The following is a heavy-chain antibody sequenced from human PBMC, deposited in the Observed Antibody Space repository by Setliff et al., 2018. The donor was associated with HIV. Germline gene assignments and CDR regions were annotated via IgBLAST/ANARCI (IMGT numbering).Heavy chain of an antibody. D-gene: IGHD6-13*01. J-gene: IGHJ4*02. CDR2: ISANSTYI. CDR3: ARGGTAAVNPNFDY. Sequence: PGGSLRLSCEASGFTFNSYSMNWVRQAPGKGLEWVSSISANSTYIYYADSLKGRFTISRDNAKNSLSLQMNSLRAEDTAVYFCARGGTAAVNPNFDYWGQGMLVTVSS. V-gene: IGHV3-21*01. CDR1: GFTFNSYS.